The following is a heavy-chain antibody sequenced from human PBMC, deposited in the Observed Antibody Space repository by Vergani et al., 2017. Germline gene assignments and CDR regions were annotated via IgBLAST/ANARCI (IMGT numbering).Heavy chain of an antibody. CDR2: ISAQTGNT. J-gene: IGHJ4*02. Sequence: QIQLVQSGAEVKQPGASVKVSCKASGYTFVNYGISWVRQAPGQGLEWVGWISAQTGNTKSAQKLQGRVTMTTDTSTTTAYMELRSLRSDDTAVYYCARDKLEYNSPRWNYCVQGSLVIVSS. D-gene: IGHD1-14*01. CDR1: GYTFVNYG. CDR3: ARDKLEYNSPRWNY. V-gene: IGHV1-18*01.